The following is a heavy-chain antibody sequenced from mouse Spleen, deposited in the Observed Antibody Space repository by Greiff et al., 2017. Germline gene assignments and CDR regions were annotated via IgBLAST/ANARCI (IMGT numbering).Heavy chain of an antibody. CDR1: GFTFSSYT. V-gene: IGHV5-12-2*01. J-gene: IGHJ4*01. CDR3: ARWGLRRAMDY. Sequence: EVQLQQSGGGLVQPGGSLKLSCAASGFTFSSYTMSWVRQTPEKRLEWVAYISNGGGSTYYPDTVKGRFTISRDNAKNTLYLQMSSLKSEDTAMYYCARWGLRRAMDYWGQGTSVTVSS. CDR2: ISNGGGST. D-gene: IGHD2-4*01.